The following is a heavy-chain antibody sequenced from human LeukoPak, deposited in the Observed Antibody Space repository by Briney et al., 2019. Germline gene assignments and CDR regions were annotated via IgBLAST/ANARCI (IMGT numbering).Heavy chain of an antibody. V-gene: IGHV3-30-3*01. CDR1: GFTFSSYA. CDR2: ISYDGSNK. CDR3: ARGGYSSSRGLFDP. J-gene: IGHJ5*02. D-gene: IGHD6-13*01. Sequence: PGGSLRLSCAASGFTFSSYAMHWVRQAPGKGLEWVAVISYDGSNKYYADSVKGRFTVSRDNSKNTLYLQMNSLRAEDTAVYCCARGGYSSSRGLFDPWGQGTLVTVSS.